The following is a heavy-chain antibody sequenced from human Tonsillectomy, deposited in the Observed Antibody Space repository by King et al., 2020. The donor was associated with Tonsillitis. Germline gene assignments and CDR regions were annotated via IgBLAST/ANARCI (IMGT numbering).Heavy chain of an antibody. V-gene: IGHV3-23*04. J-gene: IGHJ4*02. CDR3: AKVSGLEGYSYPFDF. CDR2: ISGSGRST. D-gene: IGHD5-18*01. Sequence: QLVQSGGGLVQPGGSLRLSCAASGFTFSSYAMSWVRQAPGKGLEWVSTISGSGRSTYYADSVKGRFTISRDNSKNTLYLQMISLRAEDTAVYYCAKVSGLEGYSYPFDFWGQGTLVTVSS. CDR1: GFTFSSYA.